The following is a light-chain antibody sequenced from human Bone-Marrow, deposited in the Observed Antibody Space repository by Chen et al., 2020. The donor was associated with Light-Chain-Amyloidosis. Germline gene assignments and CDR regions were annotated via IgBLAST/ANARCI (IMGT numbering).Light chain of an antibody. CDR1: SGSIATHY. CDR3: QSYQGSSQGV. Sequence: NFMLTQPHSVSESPGKTVIISCTRSSGSIATHYVQWYQQRPGISPTTVIYEDDQRPSGVPDRFSGSSDRSSNSASLTISGLKTEDEADYYCQSYQGSSQGVFGGGTKLTVL. J-gene: IGLJ3*02. V-gene: IGLV6-57*01. CDR2: EDD.